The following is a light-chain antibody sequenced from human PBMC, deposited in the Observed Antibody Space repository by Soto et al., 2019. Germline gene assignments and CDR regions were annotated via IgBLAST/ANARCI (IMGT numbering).Light chain of an antibody. V-gene: IGLV2-14*01. CDR2: DVS. CDR1: SSDVGGYNY. Sequence: QSALTQPASVSGSPGQSITISFTGTSSDVGGYNYVSWYQQHPGKAPKLMIYDVSNRPSGVSNRFSGSKSGNTASLTISGLQAEDVAEDCCSAYPGSSTLVVVGGGTKLAVV. CDR3: SAYPGSSTLVV. J-gene: IGLJ2*01.